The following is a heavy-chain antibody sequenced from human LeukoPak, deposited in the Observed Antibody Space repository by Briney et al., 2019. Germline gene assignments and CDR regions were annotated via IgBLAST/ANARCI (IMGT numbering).Heavy chain of an antibody. V-gene: IGHV3-43*01. CDR3: AKGNYGSGSLIDY. Sequence: GGSLRLSCAASGFTFDDYTMHWVRQAPGKGLEWVSLISWDGGSTYYADSVKGRFTISRDNSKNSLYLQMNSLRTEDTALYYCAKGNYGSGSLIDYRGQGTLVTVSS. D-gene: IGHD3-10*01. J-gene: IGHJ4*02. CDR1: GFTFDDYT. CDR2: ISWDGGST.